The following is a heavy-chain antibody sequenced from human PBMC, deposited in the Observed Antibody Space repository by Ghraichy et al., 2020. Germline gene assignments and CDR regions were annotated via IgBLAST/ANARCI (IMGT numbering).Heavy chain of an antibody. J-gene: IGHJ4*02. CDR1: GFTFSNYW. CDR3: ARLNGRLQLGELSRYFDY. V-gene: IGHV3-7*01. Sequence: GGSLRLSCAASGFTFSNYWMSWVRLAPGKGLECVAYIKQDGSEEYCVDSVKGRFTISRDNAKNSLYLQMNSLRAEDTAVYYCARLNGRLQLGELSRYFDYWGQGALVTVSS. CDR2: IKQDGSEE. D-gene: IGHD3-16*02.